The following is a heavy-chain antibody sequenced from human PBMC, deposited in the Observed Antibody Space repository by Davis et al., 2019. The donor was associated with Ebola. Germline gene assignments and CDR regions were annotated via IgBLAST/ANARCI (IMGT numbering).Heavy chain of an antibody. CDR3: ARAQSLQQLTNDY. CDR1: GYTFTVFY. Sequence: SVTVSCKTSGYTFTVFYIHWVRQAPGQGLEWMGWIDPNSGGTNSSQKFQDGVTMTRDTSTSTVYMELSSLRSEDTAVYYCARAQSLQQLTNDYWGQGTLVTVSS. V-gene: IGHV1-2*02. D-gene: IGHD6-13*01. J-gene: IGHJ4*02. CDR2: IDPNSGGT.